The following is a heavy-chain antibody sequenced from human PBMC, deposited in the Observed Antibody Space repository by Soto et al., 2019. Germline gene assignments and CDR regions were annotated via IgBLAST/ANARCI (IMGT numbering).Heavy chain of an antibody. Sequence: ASVKVCCKASGNTFNTYLIHCVRQAPGQGLEWMGCITAGYGNTKYSQNFQDRVTITRDTSASTAYLDLNSLRIEDTAVYYCTRALKVGTWTHFDYWGQGTLVTVSS. J-gene: IGHJ4*02. D-gene: IGHD1-26*01. CDR1: GNTFNTYL. CDR3: TRALKVGTWTHFDY. V-gene: IGHV1-3*01. CDR2: ITAGYGNT.